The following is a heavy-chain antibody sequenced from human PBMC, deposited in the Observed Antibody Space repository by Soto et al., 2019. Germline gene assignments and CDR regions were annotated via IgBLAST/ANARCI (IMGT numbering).Heavy chain of an antibody. J-gene: IGHJ4*02. CDR1: GGSITTSY. Sequence: SETLSLTCTVSGGSITTSYWSWIRQPPGKGLEWFGYFSHSGSTNYNPSLKSRVTILVDTSKNQFSLKLSSVTAADTAVYYCARRTVTFDYWGRGTLVTVSS. CDR2: FSHSGST. V-gene: IGHV4-59*08. D-gene: IGHD4-17*01. CDR3: ARRTVTFDY.